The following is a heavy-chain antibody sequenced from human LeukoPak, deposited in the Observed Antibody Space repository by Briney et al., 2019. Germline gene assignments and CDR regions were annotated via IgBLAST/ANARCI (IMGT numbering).Heavy chain of an antibody. CDR3: ARPRLRYSSTPSDY. Sequence: PGGTLRLSCAASGFTFSSYWMSWVRQAPGKGLEWVANIKQDGSEKYYVDFVNGRFTISRDHAKNSLYLQMNSLRAEDTAVYYCARPRLRYSSTPSDYWGQGTLVTVSS. V-gene: IGHV3-7*01. CDR2: IKQDGSEK. J-gene: IGHJ4*02. CDR1: GFTFSSYW. D-gene: IGHD5-18*01.